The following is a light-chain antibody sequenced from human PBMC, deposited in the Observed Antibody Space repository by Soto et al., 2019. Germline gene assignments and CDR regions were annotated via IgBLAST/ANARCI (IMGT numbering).Light chain of an antibody. CDR1: SSNIGAGYD. CDR2: GNN. Sequence: QSVLTQPPSVSRAPGQRVTISCTGSSSNIGAGYDVHWYQRLPGTAPKVLIYGNNNRPSGVPDRFSGSKSGTSASLAITGLQAEDEADYYCQSYDSSLSGSYVFGTGTKLTVL. J-gene: IGLJ1*01. V-gene: IGLV1-40*01. CDR3: QSYDSSLSGSYV.